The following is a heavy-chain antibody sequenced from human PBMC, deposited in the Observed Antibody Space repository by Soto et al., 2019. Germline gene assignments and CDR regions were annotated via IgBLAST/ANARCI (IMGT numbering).Heavy chain of an antibody. Sequence: DVQLLESGGGLVQPEGSLRLSCAASGFTFSSYAMGWVRQGPGKGLEWVAVVSIGGSTHYADSVRGRFTISRDNSKNTLSLQMNSLTAEDTAVYFCAKRRGAGGHFDYCGQGALVIVSS. CDR2: VSIGGST. J-gene: IGHJ4*02. CDR1: GFTFSSYA. CDR3: AKRRGAGGHFDY. D-gene: IGHD2-15*01. V-gene: IGHV3-23*01.